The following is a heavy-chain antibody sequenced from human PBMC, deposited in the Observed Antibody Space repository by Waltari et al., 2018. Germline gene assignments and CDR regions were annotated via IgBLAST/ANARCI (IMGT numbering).Heavy chain of an antibody. CDR2: IYYSGST. V-gene: IGHV4-59*01. CDR3: ARDGGGGFDAFDI. D-gene: IGHD2-15*01. CDR1: GGSISSYY. Sequence: QVQLQESGPGLVKPSETLSLTCTVSGGSISSYYWSWIRQPPGKGLEWIGYIYYSGSTNYNPSLKSRVTISVDTSKNQCSLKLSSVTAADTAVYYCARDGGGGFDAFDIWGQGTMVTVSS. J-gene: IGHJ3*02.